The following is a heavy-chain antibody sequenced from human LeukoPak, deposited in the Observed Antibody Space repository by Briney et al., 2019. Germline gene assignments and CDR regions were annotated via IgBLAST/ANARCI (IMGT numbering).Heavy chain of an antibody. CDR2: ISSSGSTI. CDR3: ARGLASWIQLWSASDY. V-gene: IGHV3-11*01. D-gene: IGHD5-18*01. CDR1: GFTFSDCY. Sequence: GGSLRLSCAASGFTFSDCYMSWIRQAPGKGLEWVSYISSSGSTIYYADSVKGRFTISRDNAKNSLYLQMNSLRAEDTAVYYCARGLASWIQLWSASDYWGQGTLVTVSS. J-gene: IGHJ4*02.